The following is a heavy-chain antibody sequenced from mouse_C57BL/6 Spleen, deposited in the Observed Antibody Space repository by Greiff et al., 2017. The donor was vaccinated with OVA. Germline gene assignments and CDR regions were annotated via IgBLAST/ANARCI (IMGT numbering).Heavy chain of an antibody. Sequence: VKLVESGAELVKPGASVKISCKASGYAFSSYWMNWVKQRPGKGLEWIGQIYPGDGDTNYNGKFKGKATLTADKSSSTAYMQLSSLTSEDSAVYFCARGSNWDHFDYWGQGTTLTVSS. CDR1: GYAFSSYW. V-gene: IGHV1-80*01. D-gene: IGHD4-1*02. J-gene: IGHJ2*01. CDR2: IYPGDGDT. CDR3: ARGSNWDHFDY.